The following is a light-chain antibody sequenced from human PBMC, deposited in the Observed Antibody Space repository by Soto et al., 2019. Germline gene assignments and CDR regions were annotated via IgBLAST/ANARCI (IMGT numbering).Light chain of an antibody. J-gene: IGLJ1*01. CDR3: TSYTSSSPYV. V-gene: IGLV2-14*01. CDR2: EVR. Sequence: QLVLTQPASGSGSPGQSITISCTGTSSDVGGYNYVSWYQQHPGKAPKLMIYEVRNRPSGISNRFSGSKSGNTASLTISGLQAEDEADYYCTSYTSSSPYVFGTGTKVTVL. CDR1: SSDVGGYNY.